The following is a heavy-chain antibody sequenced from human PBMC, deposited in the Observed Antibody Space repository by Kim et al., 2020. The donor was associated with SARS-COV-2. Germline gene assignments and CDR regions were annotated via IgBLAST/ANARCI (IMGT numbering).Heavy chain of an antibody. D-gene: IGHD3-3*01. CDR1: GGTFSSYA. CDR2: IIPILGIA. Sequence: SVKVSCKASGGTFSSYAISWVRQAPGQGLEWMGRIIPILGIANYAQKFQGRVTITADKSTSTAYMELSSLRSEDTAVYYCASRREDFWSGYYVNEYFQHWGQGTLVTVYS. J-gene: IGHJ1*01. CDR3: ASRREDFWSGYYVNEYFQH. V-gene: IGHV1-69*04.